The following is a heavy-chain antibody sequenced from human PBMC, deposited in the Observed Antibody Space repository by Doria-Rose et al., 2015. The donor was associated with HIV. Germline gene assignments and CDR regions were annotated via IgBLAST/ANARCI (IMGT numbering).Heavy chain of an antibody. D-gene: IGHD6-13*01. CDR1: GVSLSSPGMG. J-gene: IGHJ4*02. Sequence: QESGPVLVKPTETLTLTCTVSGVSLSSPGMGVSWIRQPPGRALEWLANMFSDDERSYKPSLKSRLTISRCTSKSQVVLTMTDMDPVNTATYYCARIKSSRWYHKYYFDFWGQGTLVIVSA. CDR2: MFSDDER. CDR3: ARIKSSRWYHKYYFDF. V-gene: IGHV2-26*01.